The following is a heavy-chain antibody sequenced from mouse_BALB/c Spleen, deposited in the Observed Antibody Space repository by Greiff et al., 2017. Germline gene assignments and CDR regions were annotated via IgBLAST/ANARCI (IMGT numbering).Heavy chain of an antibody. CDR2: IYPGSGST. V-gene: IGHV1-77*01. D-gene: IGHD2-1*01. CDR3: ARGVYYGNWMDY. CDR1: GYTFTDYV. Sequence: QVQLKQSGPELVKPGASVKMSCKASGYTFTDYVISWVKQRTGQGLEWIGEIYPGSGSTYYNEKFKGKATLTADKSSNTAYMQLSSLTSEDSAVYFCARGVYYGNWMDYWGQGTSVTVSS. J-gene: IGHJ4*01.